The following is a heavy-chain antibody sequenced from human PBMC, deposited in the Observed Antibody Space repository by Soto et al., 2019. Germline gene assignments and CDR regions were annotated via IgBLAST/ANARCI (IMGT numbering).Heavy chain of an antibody. J-gene: IGHJ6*02. CDR1: GYTFTSYD. D-gene: IGHD3-3*01. CDR2: MNPNSGNT. CDR3: ARGTVLRFLEWRPWGYYYYGMAV. Sequence: ASVKVSCKASGYTFTSYDINWVRQATGQGLEWMGWMNPNSGNTGYAQKFQGRVTMTRNTSISTAYMELSSLRSEDTAVYYCARGTVLRFLEWRPWGYYYYGMAVWGQGTTVTVSS. V-gene: IGHV1-8*01.